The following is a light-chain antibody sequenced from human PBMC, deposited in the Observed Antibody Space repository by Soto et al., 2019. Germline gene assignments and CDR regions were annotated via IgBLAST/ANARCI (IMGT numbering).Light chain of an antibody. V-gene: IGKV3-15*01. CDR3: QQYNNWPRT. Sequence: EIVMTQSPATLSVSPGERATLSCRASQSVSSNLAWYQQKPGQAPRLLIYGASTSATGIPARFSGSGSGTEFNLTISSLQSEDLAVYYCQQYNNWPRTFGQGTKVEIK. CDR2: GAS. J-gene: IGKJ1*01. CDR1: QSVSSN.